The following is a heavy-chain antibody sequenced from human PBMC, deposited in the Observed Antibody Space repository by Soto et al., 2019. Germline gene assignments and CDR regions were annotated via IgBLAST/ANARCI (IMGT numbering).Heavy chain of an antibody. Sequence: SETLSLTCSVSGTFVSSNSYHWTWLRQSPGKGLEWIGYISYNGNTRYDPSLESRVTISLDTSDNQFSMNLKSVTAADTATYYCARQLDSTVYDCWGQGSLVTVSS. D-gene: IGHD4-4*01. CDR1: GTFVSSNSYH. CDR3: ARQLDSTVYDC. V-gene: IGHV4-61*01. J-gene: IGHJ4*02. CDR2: ISYNGNT.